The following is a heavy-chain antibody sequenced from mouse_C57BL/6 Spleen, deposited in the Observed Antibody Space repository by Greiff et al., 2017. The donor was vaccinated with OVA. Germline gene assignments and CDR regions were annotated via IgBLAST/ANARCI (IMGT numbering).Heavy chain of an antibody. D-gene: IGHD1-1*01. V-gene: IGHV2-6-1*01. CDR2: IWSDGST. J-gene: IGHJ4*01. CDR1: GFSLTSYG. Sequence: VKLMESGPGLVAPSQSLSITCTVSGFSLTSYGVHWVRQPPGKGLEWLVVIWSDGSTTYNSALKSRLSISKDNSKSQVFLKMNSLQTDDTAMYYCARQITTVVATDYYAMDYWGQGTSVTVSS. CDR3: ARQITTVVATDYYAMDY.